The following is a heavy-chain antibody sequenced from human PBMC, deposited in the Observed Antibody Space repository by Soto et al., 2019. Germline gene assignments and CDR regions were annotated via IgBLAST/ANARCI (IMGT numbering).Heavy chain of an antibody. CDR1: GFNFSNYA. J-gene: IGHJ4*02. D-gene: IGHD3-3*01. CDR3: AKGRAITVFGVITPFDS. CDR2: ISGNSGTT. Sequence: EVQLLESGGDFKQPGGSLRLSCEDSGFNFSNYALNWVRQAPGKRLEWVSVISGNSGTTYYAASVKGRFTISRDNSKKTLYLLMNSLRADDTAVYYCAKGRAITVFGVITPFDSWGQGTLVTVSS. V-gene: IGHV3-23*01.